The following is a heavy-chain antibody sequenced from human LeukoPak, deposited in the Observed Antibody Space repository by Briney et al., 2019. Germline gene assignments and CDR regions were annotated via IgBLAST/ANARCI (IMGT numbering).Heavy chain of an antibody. CDR1: GGSISSSSYY. D-gene: IGHD3-22*01. Sequence: SGTLSLTCTVSGGSISSSSYYWGWIRQPPGKGLEWIGSIYYSGSTYYNPSLKSRVTISVDTSKNQFSLKLSSVTAADTAVYYCARSLSPGLDSRHRGYFDYWGQGTLVTVSS. J-gene: IGHJ4*02. CDR2: IYYSGST. V-gene: IGHV4-39*07. CDR3: ARSLSPGLDSRHRGYFDY.